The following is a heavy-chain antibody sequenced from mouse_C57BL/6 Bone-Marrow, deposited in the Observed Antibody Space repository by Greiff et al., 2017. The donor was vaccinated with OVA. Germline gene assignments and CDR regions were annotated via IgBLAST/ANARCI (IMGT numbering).Heavy chain of an antibody. J-gene: IGHJ2*01. Sequence: EVKVVESGGGLVQPGGSMKLSCAASGFTFSDAWMDWVRQSPEKGLEWVAEIRNKANNHATYYAESVKGRFTISRDDSKSSVYLQMNSLRAEDTGIYYCTGAYYSNYAYFDYWGQGTTLTVSS. CDR1: GFTFSDAW. D-gene: IGHD2-5*01. V-gene: IGHV6-6*01. CDR3: TGAYYSNYAYFDY. CDR2: IRNKANNHAT.